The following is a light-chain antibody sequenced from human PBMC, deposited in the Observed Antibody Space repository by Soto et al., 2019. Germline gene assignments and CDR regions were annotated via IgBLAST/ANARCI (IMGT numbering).Light chain of an antibody. CDR3: QYLRNWPPEIT. J-gene: IGKJ5*01. Sequence: EIVLTQSPATLSLSPGARATLSCRASQNVSSYLAWYQQKPGQAPRLLFYDASTRATGIPARFSGSGSGKDFTISISGLEPEDFAVYYCQYLRNWPPEITFGQGTRLEIK. CDR2: DAS. V-gene: IGKV3-11*01. CDR1: QNVSSY.